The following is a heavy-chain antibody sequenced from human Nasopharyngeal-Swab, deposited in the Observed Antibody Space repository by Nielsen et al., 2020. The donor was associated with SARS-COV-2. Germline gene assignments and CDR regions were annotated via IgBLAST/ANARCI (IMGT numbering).Heavy chain of an antibody. Sequence: GESLKISCATSGFTFSTYWMTWVRQAPGKGLEWVANIKQDGSEKYYIDSVKGRFTISRDNAKSSLFLEMNSLIVEDTALYYCATDGYSFGYDRGYWGQGTLVTVSS. V-gene: IGHV3-7*01. CDR2: IKQDGSEK. CDR3: ATDGYSFGYDRGY. D-gene: IGHD4-11*01. CDR1: GFTFSTYW. J-gene: IGHJ4*02.